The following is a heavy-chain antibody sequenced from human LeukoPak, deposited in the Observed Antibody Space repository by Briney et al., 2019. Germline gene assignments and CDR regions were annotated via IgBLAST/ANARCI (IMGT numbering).Heavy chain of an antibody. Sequence: PSETLSLTCAVYGGSFSGYYWSWLRQLPGKGLEWIGEINHSGSTNYNPSLKSRVTISVDTSKNQFSLKLSSVTAADTAVYYCARANVDIVATTRAYYYGMDVWGQGTTVTVSS. CDR2: INHSGST. D-gene: IGHD5-12*01. J-gene: IGHJ6*02. V-gene: IGHV4-34*01. CDR1: GGSFSGYY. CDR3: ARANVDIVATTRAYYYGMDV.